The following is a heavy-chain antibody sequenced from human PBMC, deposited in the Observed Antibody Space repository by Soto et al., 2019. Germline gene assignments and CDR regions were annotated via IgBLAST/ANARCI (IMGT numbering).Heavy chain of an antibody. Sequence: SQTLSLTVTVPGGPCKSGSYSWSWIRQPPGKGLEWIGYVYHTGRTSYNPSLKSRVSISMDTSKNQFSLNLDSVTAADTAVYFCARDFAYFSCWGQGTLVTVSS. CDR3: ARDFAYFSC. J-gene: IGHJ4*02. CDR2: VYHTGRT. V-gene: IGHV4-61*01. CDR1: GGPCKSGSYS. D-gene: IGHD3-3*01.